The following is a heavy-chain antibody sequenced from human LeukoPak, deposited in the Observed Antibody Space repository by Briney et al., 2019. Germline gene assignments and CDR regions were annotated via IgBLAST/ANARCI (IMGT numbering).Heavy chain of an antibody. D-gene: IGHD3-3*01. CDR2: IIPIFGTA. Sequence: SVKVSCKASGGTFSSYAISWVRQAPGQGLEWMGGIIPIFGTANYAQKFQGRVTITTDESTSTAYMELSSLRSEDTAVYYCARSAWSGYYQTGRFDPWGQGTLVTVSS. J-gene: IGHJ5*02. V-gene: IGHV1-69*05. CDR3: ARSAWSGYYQTGRFDP. CDR1: GGTFSSYA.